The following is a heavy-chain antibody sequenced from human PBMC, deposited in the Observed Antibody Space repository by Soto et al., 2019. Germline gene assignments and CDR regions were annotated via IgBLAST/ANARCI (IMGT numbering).Heavy chain of an antibody. Sequence: GESLKISCKGSGYSFTSYLIGWVRQMPGKGLEGMGIIYPADYDTRYSPSFQGQVTISADKFISTAYLQSSSLKASDTAMYYCAIRHLNFDEGAFDIWGQGTMVTVSS. CDR2: IYPADYDT. D-gene: IGHD3-9*01. V-gene: IGHV5-51*01. J-gene: IGHJ3*02. CDR1: GYSFTSYL. CDR3: AIRHLNFDEGAFDI.